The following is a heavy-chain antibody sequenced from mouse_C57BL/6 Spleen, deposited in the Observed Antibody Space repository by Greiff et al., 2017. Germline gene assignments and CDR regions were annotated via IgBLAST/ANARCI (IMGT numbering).Heavy chain of an antibody. CDR2: ISSGSSTI. CDR1: GFTFSDYG. CDR3: AREGYYGSSSSWFAY. D-gene: IGHD1-1*01. V-gene: IGHV5-17*01. Sequence: EVHLVESGGGLVKPGGSLKLSCAASGFTFSDYGMHWVRQAPEKGLEWVAYISSGSSTIYYADTVKGRFTISRDNAKNTLFLQMTSLRSEDTAMYYCAREGYYGSSSSWFAYWGQGTLVTVSA. J-gene: IGHJ3*01.